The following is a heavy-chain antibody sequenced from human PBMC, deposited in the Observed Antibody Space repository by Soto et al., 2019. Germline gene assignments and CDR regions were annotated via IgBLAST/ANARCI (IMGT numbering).Heavy chain of an antibody. J-gene: IGHJ6*02. CDR1: GGTFSSYA. D-gene: IGHD4-4*01. Sequence: GASVKVSCKASGGTFSSYAISWVRQAPGQGLEWMGGIIPIFGTANYAQKFQGRVTITADKSTSTAYMELSSLRSEDTAVYYCARVHVVMTTVTTVLLGTHRLYYYYGMDVWGQGTTVTVSS. CDR2: IIPIFGTA. CDR3: ARVHVVMTTVTTVLLGTHRLYYYYGMDV. V-gene: IGHV1-69*06.